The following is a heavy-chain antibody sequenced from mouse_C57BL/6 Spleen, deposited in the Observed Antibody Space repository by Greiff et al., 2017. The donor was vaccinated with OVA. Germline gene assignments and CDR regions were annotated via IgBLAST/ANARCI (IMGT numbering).Heavy chain of an antibody. CDR3: ARKEDDGYYAGYFDV. D-gene: IGHD2-3*01. CDR1: GYTFTDYN. Sequence: VQLQQSGPELVKPGASVKIPCKASGYTFTDYNMDWVKQSHGKSLEWIGDINPNNGGTIYNQKFKGKATLTVDKSSSTAYMELRSLTSEDTAGYDCARKEDDGYYAGYFDVWGTGTTVTVSS. V-gene: IGHV1-18*01. J-gene: IGHJ1*03. CDR2: INPNNGGT.